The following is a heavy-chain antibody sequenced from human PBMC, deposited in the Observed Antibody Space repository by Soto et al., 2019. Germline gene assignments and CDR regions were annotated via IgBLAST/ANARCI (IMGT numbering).Heavy chain of an antibody. CDR2: ISGSSGSK. D-gene: IGHD2-21*02. J-gene: IGHJ4*02. Sequence: GGSLRLSCAASGFIFNDYYMSWIRQAPGKGLEWLSNISGSSGSKKYADAGKGRFTISRDNAKKSLYLEMHSLRAEDTAMYYCAKDQTDVTLFDYWGQGTLVTVSS. CDR1: GFIFNDYY. V-gene: IGHV3-11*06. CDR3: AKDQTDVTLFDY.